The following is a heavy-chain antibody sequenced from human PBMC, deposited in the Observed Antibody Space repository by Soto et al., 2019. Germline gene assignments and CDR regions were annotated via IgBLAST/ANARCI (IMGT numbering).Heavy chain of an antibody. CDR2: IYYSGST. V-gene: IGHV4-61*01. CDR3: ARVSRSRYSSGWYFYY. D-gene: IGHD6-19*01. CDR1: GGSVSSGSYY. J-gene: IGHJ4*02. Sequence: PSETLSLTCTVSGGSVSSGSYYWSWIRQPPGKGLEWIGYIYYSGSTNYNPSPKSRVTISVDTSKNQFSLKLSSVTAADTAVYYCARVSRSRYSSGWYFYYWGQGTLVTVSS.